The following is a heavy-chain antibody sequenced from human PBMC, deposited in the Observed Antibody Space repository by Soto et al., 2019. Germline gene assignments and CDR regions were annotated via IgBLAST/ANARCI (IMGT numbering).Heavy chain of an antibody. CDR2: ISGSGGST. Sequence: GGSLRLSCAASGFTFSSYAMSWVRQAPGKGLEWVSAISGSGGSTYYADSVKGRFTIPRDNSKNTLYLQMNSLRAEDTAVYYCARDISDFWSGYYGNWFDPWGQGTLVTVSS. V-gene: IGHV3-23*01. D-gene: IGHD3-3*01. J-gene: IGHJ5*02. CDR3: ARDISDFWSGYYGNWFDP. CDR1: GFTFSSYA.